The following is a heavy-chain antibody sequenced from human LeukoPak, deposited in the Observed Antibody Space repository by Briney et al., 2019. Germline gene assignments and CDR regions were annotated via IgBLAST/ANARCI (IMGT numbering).Heavy chain of an antibody. J-gene: IGHJ4*02. D-gene: IGHD1-26*01. Sequence: GGSLRLSCAASGFTFSRYWMTWVRQAPGKGLEWVANIKQDGSEKFYADSLKGRLITSRDNAKSSLYLQVNSLTVEDTAVYYCAREWDSGWGGTYFDNWGQGTLVTVSS. CDR2: IKQDGSEK. V-gene: IGHV3-7*01. CDR3: AREWDSGWGGTYFDN. CDR1: GFTFSRYW.